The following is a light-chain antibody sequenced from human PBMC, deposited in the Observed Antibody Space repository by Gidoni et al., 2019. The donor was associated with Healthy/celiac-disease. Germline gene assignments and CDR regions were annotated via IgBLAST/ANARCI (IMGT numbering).Light chain of an antibody. CDR2: DVS. Sequence: QSALTQPRSVSGSPGQSVTISCTGTSSDVGGYNYVSWYQQHPGKAPKLMIDDVSKRPSGVPYRFSGSKSGNTASLTIAGLQAEDEADYYCCSYAGSSYVFGTGTKVTVL. CDR1: SSDVGGYNY. CDR3: CSYAGSSYV. J-gene: IGLJ1*01. V-gene: IGLV2-11*01.